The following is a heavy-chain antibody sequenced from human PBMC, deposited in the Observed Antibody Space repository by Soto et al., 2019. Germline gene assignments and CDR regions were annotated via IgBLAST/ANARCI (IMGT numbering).Heavy chain of an antibody. V-gene: IGHV4-59*08. D-gene: IGHD3-3*01. J-gene: IGHJ4*02. CDR1: GGSTDSLY. CDR2: VAYSGRT. Sequence: QVQLQESGPVLVKPSETLFLTCTVSGGSTDSLYWSWVRQPPGKGLEWIGYVAYSGRTTYNPSLMRRVIVSIETSRDHLSPELTYVTASDTAVYYCARQGYYDVLSGYELVEYWGQGIRVTGSS. CDR3: ARQGYYDVLSGYELVEY.